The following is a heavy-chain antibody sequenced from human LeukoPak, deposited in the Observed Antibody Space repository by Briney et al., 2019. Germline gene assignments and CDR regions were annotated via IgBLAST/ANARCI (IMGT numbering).Heavy chain of an antibody. V-gene: IGHV1-69*06. J-gene: IGHJ4*02. CDR2: IIPIFGTA. D-gene: IGHD1-26*01. Sequence: SVKVSCKASGGTFSSYAISWVRQAPGQGLEWMGGIIPIFGTANYAQKFQGRVTITADKSTSTAYMELSSLRSEDTAVYYCARRRYSGSSQHFDYWGQGTLVTVSS. CDR3: ARRRYSGSSQHFDY. CDR1: GGTFSSYA.